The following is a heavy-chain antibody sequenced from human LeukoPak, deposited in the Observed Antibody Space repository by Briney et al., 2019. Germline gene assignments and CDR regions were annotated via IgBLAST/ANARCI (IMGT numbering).Heavy chain of an antibody. D-gene: IGHD1-26*01. V-gene: IGHV3-7*04. CDR2: IKEDGSAK. Sequence: IWVRQAPGKGLEWVANIKEDGSAKHYVDSVRGRFTISRDNAKNSLYLQMDTLRAEDTAVYYCARYSGSYGVVNWGQGTLVTVPS. CDR3: ARYSGSYGVVN. J-gene: IGHJ4*02.